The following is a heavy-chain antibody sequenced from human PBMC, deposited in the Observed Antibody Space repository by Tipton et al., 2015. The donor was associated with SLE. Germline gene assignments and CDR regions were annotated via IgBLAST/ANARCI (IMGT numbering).Heavy chain of an antibody. CDR3: ARSWELGIRLDWFFDL. CDR1: GFTFSDYY. Sequence: GSLRLSCAASGFTFSDYYMSWIRQAPGKGLECISYISGSSSYTNYADSVKGRFTISRDNAKNSLYLQMNSLRAEDTAVYYCARSWELGIRLDWFFDLWGRGTLVTVSS. CDR2: ISGSSSYT. D-gene: IGHD7-27*01. V-gene: IGHV3-11*03. J-gene: IGHJ2*01.